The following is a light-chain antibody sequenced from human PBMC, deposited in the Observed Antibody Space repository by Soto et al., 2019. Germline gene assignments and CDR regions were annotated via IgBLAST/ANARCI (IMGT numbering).Light chain of an antibody. CDR1: QSVRSNY. CDR3: QQYASSPLT. J-gene: IGKJ4*01. Sequence: EIVLTQSPGTLSLSSGERAPLSCRASQSVRSNYLAWYQQKPGQAPRLLIYGASSRATGIPDRFGGSGSGTDFTLTISRLEPEDFAVYYCQQYASSPLTFGGGTKVEIK. CDR2: GAS. V-gene: IGKV3-20*01.